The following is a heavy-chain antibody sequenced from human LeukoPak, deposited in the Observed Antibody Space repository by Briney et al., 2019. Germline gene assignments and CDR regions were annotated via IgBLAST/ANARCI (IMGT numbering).Heavy chain of an antibody. J-gene: IGHJ5*01. CDR2: IRYDGSDK. V-gene: IGHV3-30*02. Sequence: GGSLRLSRAVSGVTVSSNYMSWVRQAPGKGLEWVAFIRYDGSDKYYADSVKGRFTISRDNSKNTLYLQMNSLRAEDTAVYYCARVSLWFGSWGQGTLVTVSS. CDR3: ARVSLWFGS. CDR1: GVTVSSNY.